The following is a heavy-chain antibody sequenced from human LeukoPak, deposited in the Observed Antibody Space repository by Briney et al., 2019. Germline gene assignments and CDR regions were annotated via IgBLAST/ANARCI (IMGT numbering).Heavy chain of an antibody. CDR1: GFTFSSYG. Sequence: GGSLRLSCAASGFTFSSYGMHWVRQAPGKGLEWVAFIRYDGSNKYYADSVKGRFTISRDNSKNTLHLQMNSLRAEDTAVYYCANPSGATTGFDYWGQGTLVTVSS. V-gene: IGHV3-30*02. J-gene: IGHJ4*02. D-gene: IGHD1-26*01. CDR2: IRYDGSNK. CDR3: ANPSGATTGFDY.